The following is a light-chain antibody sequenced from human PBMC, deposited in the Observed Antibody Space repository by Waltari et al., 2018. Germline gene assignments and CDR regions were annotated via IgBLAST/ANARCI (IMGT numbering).Light chain of an antibody. CDR2: KAS. CDR3: QSADSSGNTYV. J-gene: IGLJ1*01. Sequence: SYELTQPPSVSVSPGQTARITCSGDALPKKYAYWYQQKPGQAPVLVIYKASERPSGIPARFSGSSSGTTVTLTISGVQAEDEADYYCQSADSSGNTYVFGIGTKVTVL. CDR1: ALPKKY. V-gene: IGLV3-25*02.